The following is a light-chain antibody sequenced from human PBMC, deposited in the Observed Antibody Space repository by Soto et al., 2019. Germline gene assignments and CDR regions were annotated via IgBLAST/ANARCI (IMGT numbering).Light chain of an antibody. CDR1: SSNIGNYA. CDR3: AAWDDSLNGWV. V-gene: IGLV1-36*01. Sequence: QSVLTQPPSVSGAPRQRVTISCSGSSSNIGNYAVSWYQEIPGKAPKLLIYYDDVLPSGVSDRFSGSKSGTSASLAISGLQSEDEADYYCAAWDDSLNGWVFGGGTKLTVL. CDR2: YDD. J-gene: IGLJ2*01.